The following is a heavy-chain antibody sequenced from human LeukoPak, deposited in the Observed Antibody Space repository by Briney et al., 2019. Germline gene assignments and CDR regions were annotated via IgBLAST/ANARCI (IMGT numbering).Heavy chain of an antibody. CDR3: ARFSRRDGNNYWYFDL. CDR1: GFTFSSYE. CDR2: ISSSDNTK. D-gene: IGHD5-24*01. Sequence: PGGSLRLSCAASGFTFSSYEMNWVRQDAGKGLEWVSYISSSDNTKYYADSVKGRFTVSRDNAKNSLYLQMNSLRVEDTAIYYCARFSRRDGNNYWYFDLWGRGTLVTVSS. J-gene: IGHJ2*01. V-gene: IGHV3-48*03.